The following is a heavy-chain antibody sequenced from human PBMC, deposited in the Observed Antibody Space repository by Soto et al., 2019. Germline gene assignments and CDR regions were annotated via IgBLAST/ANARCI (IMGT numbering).Heavy chain of an antibody. CDR3: ARGSSSWGGDFDY. Sequence: SESLSINCAVSSGSISSSNWWSWVRQPPGKGLEWIGENYHSGSTNYNPSLKSRVTISVDKSKNQFSLKLSSVTAADTAVYYCARGSSSWGGDFDYWGQGTLVTVSS. D-gene: IGHD6-6*01. V-gene: IGHV4-4*02. J-gene: IGHJ4*01. CDR1: SGSISSSNW. CDR2: NYHSGST.